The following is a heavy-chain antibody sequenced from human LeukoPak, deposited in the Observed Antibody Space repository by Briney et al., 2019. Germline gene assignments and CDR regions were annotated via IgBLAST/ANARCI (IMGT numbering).Heavy chain of an antibody. Sequence: SETLSLTCTVSGGSISSGDYYWSWIRQPPGKGLEWIGYIYYSGSTYYNPSLKSRVTISVDTSKNQFSLKLSSVTAADTAVHYCAGSPKWESNFDYWGQGTLVTVSS. V-gene: IGHV4-30-4*08. CDR2: IYYSGST. D-gene: IGHD1-26*01. J-gene: IGHJ4*02. CDR1: GGSISSGDYY. CDR3: AGSPKWESNFDY.